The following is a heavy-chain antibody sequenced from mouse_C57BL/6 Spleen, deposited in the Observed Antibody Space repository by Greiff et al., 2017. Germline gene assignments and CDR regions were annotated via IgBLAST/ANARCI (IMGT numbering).Heavy chain of an antibody. CDR1: GYTFTSYW. D-gene: IGHD2-12*01. J-gene: IGHJ2*01. V-gene: IGHV1-50*01. Sequence: QVQLKQPGAELVKPGASVKLSCKASGYTFTSYWMQWVKQRPGQGLEWIGEMDPSDSYTNYNQKFKGKATLTVDTSSSTAYMQLSSLTSEDSAVYYCARSPLRRGYFDYWGQGTTLTVSS. CDR2: MDPSDSYT. CDR3: ARSPLRRGYFDY.